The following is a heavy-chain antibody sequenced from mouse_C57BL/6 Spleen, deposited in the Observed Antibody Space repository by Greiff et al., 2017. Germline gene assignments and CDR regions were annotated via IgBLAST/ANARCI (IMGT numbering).Heavy chain of an antibody. CDR2: IDPSDSYT. J-gene: IGHJ4*01. D-gene: IGHD3-3*01. Sequence: QVQLQQPGAELVMPGASVKLSCKASGYTFTSYWMHWVKQRPGQGLEWIGEIDPSDSYTNYNQKFKGKSTLTVDKSSSTAYMQLSSLTSEDAAVYYCARLLGAMDYWGQGTSLTVSS. V-gene: IGHV1-69*01. CDR3: ARLLGAMDY. CDR1: GYTFTSYW.